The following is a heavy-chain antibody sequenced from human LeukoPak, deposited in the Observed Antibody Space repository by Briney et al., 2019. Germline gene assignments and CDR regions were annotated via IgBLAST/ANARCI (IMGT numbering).Heavy chain of an antibody. D-gene: IGHD2/OR15-2a*01. Sequence: GSLRLSCEASEITFSSYAMHWVRQAPGKGLEWVAVISYDGSNKYYADSVKGRFTISRDNSKNTLYLQMNSLRAEDTAVYYCARDESTSGAFDIWGQGTMVTVSS. CDR3: ARDESTSGAFDI. CDR2: ISYDGSNK. V-gene: IGHV3-30-3*01. CDR1: EITFSSYA. J-gene: IGHJ3*02.